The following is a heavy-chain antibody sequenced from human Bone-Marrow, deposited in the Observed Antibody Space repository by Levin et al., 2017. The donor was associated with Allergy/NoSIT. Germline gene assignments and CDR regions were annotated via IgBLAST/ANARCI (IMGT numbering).Heavy chain of an antibody. V-gene: IGHV3-21*04. D-gene: IGHD2-8*01. Sequence: GESLKISCAASVSSLNSYSMTWVRQAPGKGLEWVSSISSAGDYTYYGDSVKGRFTISRDNANNSLSLQMNSLRADDTAVYYCARALMKYAMYGMDVWGQGTTVIVSS. CDR2: ISSAGDYT. CDR3: ARALMKYAMYGMDV. CDR1: VSSLNSYS. J-gene: IGHJ6*02.